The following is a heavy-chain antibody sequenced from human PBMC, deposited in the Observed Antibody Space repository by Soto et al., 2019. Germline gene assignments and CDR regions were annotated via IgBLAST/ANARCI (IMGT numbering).Heavy chain of an antibody. CDR3: ARDEGSVTETAYWYFDV. Sequence: QVQLVESGGGVVQPGRSLRLSCAASGFTFSTYGMHWVRQAPGKGLEWVAVIWNDGSKKYYADSVKGRFTISRDNSKNTLFLRMNSLRDEDTDVYYCARDEGSVTETAYWYFDVGVRGTLVTVSS. V-gene: IGHV3-33*01. CDR1: GFTFSTYG. D-gene: IGHD4-4*01. CDR2: IWNDGSKK. J-gene: IGHJ2*01.